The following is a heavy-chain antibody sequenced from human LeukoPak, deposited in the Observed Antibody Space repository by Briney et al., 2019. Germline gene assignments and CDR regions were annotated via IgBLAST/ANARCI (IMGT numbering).Heavy chain of an antibody. CDR1: GFTFSNYW. J-gene: IGHJ4*02. CDR2: INTDGSSL. V-gene: IGHV3-74*01. Sequence: PGGSLRLSCAASGFTFSNYWMHWVRQVPGEGLVWVSRINTDGSSLNYADSVKGRFTISRDNAKNTLYLQMNSLTAEDTAVYHCAIQLGYGSGWYFDDSWGQGILVTVSS. CDR3: AIQLGYGSGWYFDDS. D-gene: IGHD6-19*01.